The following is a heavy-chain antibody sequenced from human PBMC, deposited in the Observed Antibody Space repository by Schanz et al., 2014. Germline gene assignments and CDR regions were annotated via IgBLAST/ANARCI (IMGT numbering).Heavy chain of an antibody. D-gene: IGHD5-18*01. CDR2: IIPVLAIA. CDR3: ARGPSQGYSYGHNIGAYYYGMDV. Sequence: QVQLEQSGAEVKKPGASVKVSCKTSGYAFSDYGITWVRQAPGQGLEWMGRIIPVLAIADYAQKFQGRVTITADKSTSTASMELSSLRSEDTAVYYCARGPSQGYSYGHNIGAYYYGMDVWGQGTTVTVSS. CDR1: GYAFSDYG. J-gene: IGHJ6*02. V-gene: IGHV1-69*04.